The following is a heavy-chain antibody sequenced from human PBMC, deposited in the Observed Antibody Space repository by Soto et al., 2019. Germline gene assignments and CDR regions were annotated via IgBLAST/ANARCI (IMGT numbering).Heavy chain of an antibody. CDR1: GDSISSDNYY. CDR2: IYYTGST. J-gene: IGHJ4*02. Sequence: QLQLQESGPGLVKPSETLSLTCTVSGDSISSDNYYCGWIRQPPGKGLEWIGSIYYTGSTYYNPSLQSRVTMSVDTSKSQFSLKLSSLTAADTAVYYCARHPGYAVPTVYATHYFNYWGQGILVTVST. V-gene: IGHV4-39*01. CDR3: ARHPGYAVPTVYATHYFNY. D-gene: IGHD2-8*01.